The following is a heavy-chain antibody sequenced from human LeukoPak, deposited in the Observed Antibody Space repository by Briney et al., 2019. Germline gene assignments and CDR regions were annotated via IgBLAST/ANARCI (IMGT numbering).Heavy chain of an antibody. CDR1: GVSITSYY. CDR2: MYSSGST. Sequence: SETLSLTCSVSGVSITSYYWSWIRQPPGKGLEWIGYMYSSGSTNYNPSLKSRVTISVDTSKNQFSLKLSSVTAADSAVYYCARSYSGYERLDYWGQGTLVTVSS. D-gene: IGHD5-12*01. CDR3: ARSYSGYERLDY. J-gene: IGHJ4*02. V-gene: IGHV4-4*08.